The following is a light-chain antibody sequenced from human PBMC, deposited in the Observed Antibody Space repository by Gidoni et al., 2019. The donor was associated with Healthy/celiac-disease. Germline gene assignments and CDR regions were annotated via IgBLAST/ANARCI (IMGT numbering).Light chain of an antibody. J-gene: IGKJ3*01. V-gene: IGKV3-11*01. CDR1: QSVSSY. CDR3: QQRSNWRDT. Sequence: EIVLTQSPATLSLSPGERATLSCRASQSVSSYLAWYQQKPGQAPRLLIYDASNRATGIPARFSGSGSGTDFTLTISSLEPEDFAVYYCQQRSNWRDTLGPGTKVDIK. CDR2: DAS.